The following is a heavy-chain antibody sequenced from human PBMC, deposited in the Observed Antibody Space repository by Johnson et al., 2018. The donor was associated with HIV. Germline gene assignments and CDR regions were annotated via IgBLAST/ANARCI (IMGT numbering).Heavy chain of an antibody. Sequence: QVQLVESGGGLVQPGGSLRLSCAASGFTFSSYAMSWVRQAPGKGLEWVAVISYDGSNKYYADSVKGRFTISRDNSKNTLYLQMNSLRAEDTAVYYCAKVRRAYYEDAFDIWGQGTMVTVSS. CDR1: GFTFSSYA. J-gene: IGHJ3*02. D-gene: IGHD3-22*01. CDR2: ISYDGSNK. V-gene: IGHV3-30*04. CDR3: AKVRRAYYEDAFDI.